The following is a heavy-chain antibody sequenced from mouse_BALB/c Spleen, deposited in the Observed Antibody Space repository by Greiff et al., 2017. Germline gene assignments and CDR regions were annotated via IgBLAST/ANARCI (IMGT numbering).Heavy chain of an antibody. V-gene: IGHV1-18*01. Sequence: EVQLQQSGPELVKPGASVKIPCKASGYTFTDYNMDWVKQSHGKSLEWIGDINPNNGGTIYNQKFKGKATLTVDKSSSTAYMELRSLTSEDTAVYYCARERGINYYGSSYWYFDVWGAGTTVTVSS. D-gene: IGHD1-1*01. CDR3: ARERGINYYGSSYWYFDV. CDR2: INPNNGGT. J-gene: IGHJ1*01. CDR1: GYTFTDYN.